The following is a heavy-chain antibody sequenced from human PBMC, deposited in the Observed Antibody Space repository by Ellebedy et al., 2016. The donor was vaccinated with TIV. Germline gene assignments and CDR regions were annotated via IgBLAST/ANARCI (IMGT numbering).Heavy chain of an antibody. CDR2: IFWNADK. CDR3: ARSVPAQPVLGALDI. J-gene: IGHJ3*02. Sequence: SGPTLVKPTETLTLTCTFSGFSLSTTGVGVGWILQPPGEALEWLAFIFWNADKHYITSLKNRLTIIKDTSKNQVVLTMINMDPVDTATYYCARSVPAQPVLGALDIWGQGTVVTVSS. V-gene: IGHV2-5*01. CDR1: GFSLSTTGVG. D-gene: IGHD2-2*01.